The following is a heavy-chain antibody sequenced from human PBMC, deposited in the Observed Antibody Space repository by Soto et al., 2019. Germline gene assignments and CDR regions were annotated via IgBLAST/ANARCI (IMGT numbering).Heavy chain of an antibody. CDR1: GFTFSSYS. CDR2: ISSSSSYI. CDR3: ACDTAMVSFDY. D-gene: IGHD5-18*01. V-gene: IGHV3-21*01. J-gene: IGHJ4*02. Sequence: EVQLVESGGGLVKPGGSLRLSCAASGFTFSSYSMNWVRQAPGKGLEWVSSISSSSSYIYYADSVKGRFTISSDNAKNSRYLQINSLRAEDTAVYFCACDTAMVSFDYWGQGTLVTVAT.